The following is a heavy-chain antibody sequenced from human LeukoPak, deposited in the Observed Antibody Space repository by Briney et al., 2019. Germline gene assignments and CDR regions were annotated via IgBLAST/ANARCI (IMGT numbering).Heavy chain of an antibody. D-gene: IGHD6-6*01. Sequence: SVKVSCKASGGTFSSYAISWGRQAPGQGREWMGRIIPIFGTANYAQKFQGRVTITTDESTSTAYMELSNLRSEDTAVYYCARGVAARLEDYWGQGTLVTVSS. V-gene: IGHV1-69*05. CDR3: ARGVAARLEDY. J-gene: IGHJ4*02. CDR2: IIPIFGTA. CDR1: GGTFSSYA.